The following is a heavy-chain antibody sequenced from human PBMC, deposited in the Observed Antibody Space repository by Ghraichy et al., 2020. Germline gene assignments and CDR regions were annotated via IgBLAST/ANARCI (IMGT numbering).Heavy chain of an antibody. CDR2: ISSSSSYI. D-gene: IGHD2-21*01. CDR3: ARDGVVMYGMDV. J-gene: IGHJ6*02. CDR1: GFTFSSYS. V-gene: IGHV3-21*01. Sequence: GGSLRLSCAASGFTFSSYSMNWVRQAPGKGLEWVSSISSSSSYIYYADSVKGRFTISRDNAKNSLYLQMNSLRAEDTAVYYCARDGVVMYGMDVWGQGTTVTVSS.